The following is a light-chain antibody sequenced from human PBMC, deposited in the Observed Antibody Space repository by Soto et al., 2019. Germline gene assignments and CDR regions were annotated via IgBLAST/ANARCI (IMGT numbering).Light chain of an antibody. CDR1: QSFNNW. V-gene: IGKV1-5*03. J-gene: IGKJ4*01. Sequence: DIHMTQSPSTLSASVGDRVTITCRASQSFNNWLAWYQQKPGKAPKLLIYKASSLESGVPSRFSGSGSGTEFTLTISSLQPDDFATYYCQQYNSYPLTFGGGTKAEIK. CDR2: KAS. CDR3: QQYNSYPLT.